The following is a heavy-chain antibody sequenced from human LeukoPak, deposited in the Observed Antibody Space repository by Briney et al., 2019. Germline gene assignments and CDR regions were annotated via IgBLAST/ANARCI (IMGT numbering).Heavy chain of an antibody. V-gene: IGHV3-23*01. D-gene: IGHD6-6*01. CDR2: GTDGST. CDR1: GFTFSNYV. Sequence: HPGGSLRLSCAASGFTFSNYVMSWVRQAPGKGLEWVSAGTDGSTYYADSVKGRFTISRDNSKNTLYLQMNSLRADDTAVYYCAKGSGSSRPYYFDYWGQGTLVTVSS. J-gene: IGHJ4*02. CDR3: AKGSGSSRPYYFDY.